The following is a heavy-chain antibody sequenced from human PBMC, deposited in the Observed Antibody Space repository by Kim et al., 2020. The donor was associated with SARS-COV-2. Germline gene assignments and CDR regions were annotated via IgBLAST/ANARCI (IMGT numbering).Heavy chain of an antibody. CDR1: GFTFSSYC. D-gene: IGHD3-10*01. CDR2: IWYDGSNK. V-gene: IGHV3-33*01. Sequence: GGSLRLSCAASGFTFSSYCMHWVRQAPGKGLEWVAVIWYDGSNKYYADSVKGRFTISRDNSKNTLYLQMNSLRAEDTAVYYCAREEGGSRFYYYYYGMGVWVQGTTVTVSS. J-gene: IGHJ6*02. CDR3: AREEGGSRFYYYYYGMGV.